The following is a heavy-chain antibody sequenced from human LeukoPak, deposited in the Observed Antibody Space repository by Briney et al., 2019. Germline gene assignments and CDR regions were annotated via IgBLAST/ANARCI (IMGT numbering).Heavy chain of an antibody. CDR1: GGFISRYF. D-gene: IGHD3-22*01. CDR3: ATLGYYDSSGYSDYYYYYMDV. Sequence: PSETLSLPCTVCGGFISRYFWSWIRQPPGKGLEWMGYNYYSGSTNYNPSLKSRVTISVDTSKNQFSLTLSSVTAADTAVYYCATLGYYDSSGYSDYYYYYMDVWGKGTTVTVSS. CDR2: NYYSGST. J-gene: IGHJ6*03. V-gene: IGHV4-59*01.